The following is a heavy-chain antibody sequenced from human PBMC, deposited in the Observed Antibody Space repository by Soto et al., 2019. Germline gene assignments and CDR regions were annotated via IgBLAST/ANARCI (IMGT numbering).Heavy chain of an antibody. CDR1: GFSLNTHGVG. CDR2: IYWDDDK. CDR3: AHRRPPDYYFDY. J-gene: IGHJ4*02. Sequence: QITLKESGPTLVKPTQTLTLTCTFSGFSLNTHGVGVGWIRQPPGKALEWLALIYWDDDKRYSPSLKSRLTITKDTSKNQVVLTMTNMDPVDTATYFCAHRRPPDYYFDYWGQGTLVTVSS. V-gene: IGHV2-5*02.